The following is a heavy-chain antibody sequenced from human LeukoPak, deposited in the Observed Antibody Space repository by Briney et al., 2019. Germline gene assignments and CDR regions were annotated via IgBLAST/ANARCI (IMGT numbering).Heavy chain of an antibody. CDR2: IYHSGST. J-gene: IGHJ5*02. CDR3: ARRSGYSPNWFDP. D-gene: IGHD3-3*01. CDR1: GGSITTYY. V-gene: IGHV4-59*12. Sequence: SETLSLTCTVSGGSITTYYWSWIRQPPGKGLEWIGYIYHSGSTNYNPSLKSRVTMSVDTSKNQFSLKLTSVTAADTAVYYCARRSGYSPNWFDPWGQGTLVTVSS.